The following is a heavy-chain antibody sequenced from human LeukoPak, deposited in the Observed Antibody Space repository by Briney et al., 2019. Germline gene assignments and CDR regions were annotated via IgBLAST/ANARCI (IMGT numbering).Heavy chain of an antibody. J-gene: IGHJ4*02. CDR3: AKIRVRGVHYFDY. CDR1: GFVFGTYA. Sequence: PGGSLRLSCAASGFVFGTYAMHWVRQAPGKGLECVSMISYDGSDEYYADSVKGRFAISRDNYKSTLYLQMNSLRPEDTAVYYCAKIRVRGVHYFDYWGQGTQVTVPS. CDR2: ISYDGSDE. D-gene: IGHD3-10*01. V-gene: IGHV3-30*18.